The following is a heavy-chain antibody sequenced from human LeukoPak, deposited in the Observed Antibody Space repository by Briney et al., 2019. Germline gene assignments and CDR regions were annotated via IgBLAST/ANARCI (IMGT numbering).Heavy chain of an antibody. CDR3: AGPAYCGGDCYSGYYGMDV. Sequence: GGSLRLSCSASGFTFSSYAMHWVRQAPGRGLEYVSAISSDGTNTYNADSVKGTFTISRDNSKNTLYLQMSGLRAEDTAVYYCAGPAYCGGDCYSGYYGMDVWGKGTTVTVSS. J-gene: IGHJ6*04. V-gene: IGHV3-64D*06. D-gene: IGHD2-21*02. CDR1: GFTFSSYA. CDR2: ISSDGTNT.